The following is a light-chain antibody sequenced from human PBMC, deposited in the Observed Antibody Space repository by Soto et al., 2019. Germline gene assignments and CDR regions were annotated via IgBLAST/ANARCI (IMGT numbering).Light chain of an antibody. V-gene: IGLV4-69*01. Sequence: QPVLTQSPSASASLGASVKLTCTLSSGHSSYAIAWHQQQPETGPRYLMKLNSDGSHSKGDGIPDRFSGSSSGAERYLTISRLQSEDEADYYCQTWGTGIQVFGGGTKLTVL. J-gene: IGLJ2*01. CDR2: LNSDGSH. CDR1: SGHSSYA. CDR3: QTWGTGIQV.